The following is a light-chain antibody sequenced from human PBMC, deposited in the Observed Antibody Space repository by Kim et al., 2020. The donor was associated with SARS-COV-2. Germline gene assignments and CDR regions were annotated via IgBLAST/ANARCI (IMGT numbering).Light chain of an antibody. J-gene: IGKJ1*01. Sequence: PGERATLSCSASQSVSSSYLAWYQQKPGQAPRLLIYGASSRATGIPDRFSVSGSGTDFTLTISRLEPEDFAVYYCQQYGSSPPVTFGQGTKVDIK. CDR1: QSVSSSY. CDR3: QQYGSSPPVT. CDR2: GAS. V-gene: IGKV3-20*01.